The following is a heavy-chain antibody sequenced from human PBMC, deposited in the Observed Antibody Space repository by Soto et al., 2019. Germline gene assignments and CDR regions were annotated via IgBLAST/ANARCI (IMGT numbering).Heavy chain of an antibody. CDR1: GYMLTTYG. CDR2: ISGSNGNT. V-gene: IGHV1-18*04. Sequence: ASVKVSCKASGYMLTTYGVSWVRQAPVQGLEWVAWISGSNGNTDYGKKFQGRVNVTTETSTSTVYLEVRSLRFDDTAVYYCARDLGTYRAPFYIDHWGPGTLVTVPQ. CDR3: ARDLGTYRAPFYIDH. J-gene: IGHJ4*02. D-gene: IGHD3-16*01.